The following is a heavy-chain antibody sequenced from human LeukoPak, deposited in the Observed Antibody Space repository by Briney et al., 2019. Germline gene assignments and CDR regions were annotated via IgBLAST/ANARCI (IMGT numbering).Heavy chain of an antibody. D-gene: IGHD2/OR15-2a*01. CDR2: ISVSGATT. V-gene: IGHV3-23*01. CDR1: GFTFSNYG. J-gene: IGHJ4*02. CDR3: ATGRMSPFDH. Sequence: GGSLRLSCAASGFTFSNYGMTWVRQAPGKGLEWVSGISVSGATTYYTESVEGRFTISRDTSKNTLYLQMNSPRVDDTAVYYCATGRMSPFDHWGQGTLVTVSS.